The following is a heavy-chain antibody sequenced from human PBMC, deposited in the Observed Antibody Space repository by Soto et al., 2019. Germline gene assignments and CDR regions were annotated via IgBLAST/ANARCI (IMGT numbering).Heavy chain of an antibody. Sequence: GGSLRLSCVASGFTFGSRTMSRVRQAPGEGLEWVSTITDTGGDSKSADSVRGRFAISRDNSRNTLYLQMSSLRAEDSAVYYCASGSKDSYPGSRIFDFWGRGTLVTTSS. CDR3: ASGSKDSYPGSRIFDF. J-gene: IGHJ4*01. V-gene: IGHV3-23*01. CDR1: GFTFGSRT. CDR2: ITDTGGDS. D-gene: IGHD3-10*01.